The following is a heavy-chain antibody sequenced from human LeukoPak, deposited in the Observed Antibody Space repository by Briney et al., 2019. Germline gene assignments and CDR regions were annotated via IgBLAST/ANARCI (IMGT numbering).Heavy chain of an antibody. J-gene: IGHJ4*02. CDR1: GVTLSNYG. CDR2: ISDSGGRT. Sequence: GGSLRLSCAVSGVTLSNYGMSWVRQAPGKGLEWVSGISDSGGRTNYADSVKGRFTISRDNPKNTLYLQMNSLRAEDTAVYFCAKRGVVIRVILVGFHKEAYYFDSWGQGALVTVSS. CDR3: AKRGVVIRVILVGFHKEAYYFDS. D-gene: IGHD3-22*01. V-gene: IGHV3-23*01.